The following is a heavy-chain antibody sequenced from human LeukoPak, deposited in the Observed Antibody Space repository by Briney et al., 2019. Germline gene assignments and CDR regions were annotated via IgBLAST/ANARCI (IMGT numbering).Heavy chain of an antibody. V-gene: IGHV3-48*03. CDR2: ISSSGSTI. Sequence: PGGSLRLSCAASGFTFSSYEMNWVRQAPGKGLGWVSYISSSGSTIYYADSVKGRFTLYRDNAKNSLYLQINRLRAEDTAVYYCARIHGSSTSPRLRYFDWLYSTDAFDIWGQGTMVTVSS. CDR3: ARIHGSSTSPRLRYFDWLYSTDAFDI. D-gene: IGHD3-9*01. CDR1: GFTFSSYE. J-gene: IGHJ3*02.